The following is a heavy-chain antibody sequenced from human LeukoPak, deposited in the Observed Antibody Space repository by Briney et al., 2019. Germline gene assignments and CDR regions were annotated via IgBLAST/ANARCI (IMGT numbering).Heavy chain of an antibody. CDR2: IYPGDSDS. CDR1: GYSFTSYW. Sequence: GEPLKISCKGSGYSFTSYWIGWVRQMPGKGLEWMGIIYPGDSDSRYSPSFQGQVTISADKSITTAYLQWSSLKASDTAMYYCARHTTVGGSLRFDYWGQGTLVTVSS. J-gene: IGHJ4*02. V-gene: IGHV5-51*01. D-gene: IGHD4-23*01. CDR3: ARHTTVGGSLRFDY.